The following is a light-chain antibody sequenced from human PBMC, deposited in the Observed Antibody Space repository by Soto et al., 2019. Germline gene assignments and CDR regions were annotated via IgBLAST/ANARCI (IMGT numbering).Light chain of an antibody. Sequence: DIQMTQSPSSLSASVGDRVTITCRASQGITKYLAWFQQRPGKAPKSLIYATSRLQSGVPSRFSASGSGTAFALTISGLQLEDFATYYWEQYDSSPRTCGQGTKLEMK. V-gene: IGKV1-16*01. CDR1: QGITKY. J-gene: IGKJ2*01. CDR3: EQYDSSPRT. CDR2: ATS.